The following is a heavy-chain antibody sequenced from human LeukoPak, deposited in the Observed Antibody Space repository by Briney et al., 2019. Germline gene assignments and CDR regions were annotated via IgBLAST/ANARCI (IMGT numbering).Heavy chain of an antibody. J-gene: IGHJ3*02. CDR1: GFTFSSYS. D-gene: IGHD3-9*01. CDR2: ISSSSSYI. V-gene: IGHV3-21*01. CDR3: ARERFYDILTGDAFDI. Sequence: TGGSLRLSCAASGFTFSSYSMNWVRQAPGKGLEWVSSISSSSSYIYYADSVKGRFTISRDNAKNSLYLQMNSLRAEDTTVYYCARERFYDILTGDAFDIWGQGTMVTVSS.